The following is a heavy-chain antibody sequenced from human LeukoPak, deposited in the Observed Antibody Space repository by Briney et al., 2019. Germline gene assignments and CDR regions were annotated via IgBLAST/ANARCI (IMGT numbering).Heavy chain of an antibody. V-gene: IGHV5-51*01. CDR2: IYPGDSDT. D-gene: IGHD3-22*01. Sequence: GESLRISCKGSGYSFTSYWISWVRQMPGKGLEWMGIIYPGDSDTRYSPSFQGQVTISADKSISTAYLQWSSLKASDTAMYYCARHSYYYDSSGYPHDAFDIWGQGTMVTVSS. J-gene: IGHJ3*02. CDR1: GYSFTSYW. CDR3: ARHSYYYDSSGYPHDAFDI.